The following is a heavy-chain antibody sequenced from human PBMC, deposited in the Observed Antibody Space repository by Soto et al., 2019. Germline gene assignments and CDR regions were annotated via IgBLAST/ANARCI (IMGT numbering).Heavy chain of an antibody. Sequence: QVQLVESGGGVVQPGRSLRLSCAASGFTFSRYGMHWVRQAPGKGLEWVAVIWYDGSNKYYADSVKGRFTISRDNSKNTLYLQMNRLRAEDTAVYYCARGMDIVATITYYDMDVWGQGTTVTVSS. CDR1: GFTFSRYG. J-gene: IGHJ6*02. V-gene: IGHV3-33*01. D-gene: IGHD5-12*01. CDR2: IWYDGSNK. CDR3: ARGMDIVATITYYDMDV.